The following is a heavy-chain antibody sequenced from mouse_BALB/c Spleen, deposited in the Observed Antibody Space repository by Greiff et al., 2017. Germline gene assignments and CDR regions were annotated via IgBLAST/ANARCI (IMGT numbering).Heavy chain of an antibody. Sequence: QVQLQQSGPELVKPGALVKISCTASGYTITRYDINWVTQRSGQGLEWIARIYTGTGSTYYNAKIKGTATKTADNSSSTAYMQLSSLKTEDAAVYFCARGEAAMDYWGQGTSVTVSS. CDR1: GYTITRYD. J-gene: IGHJ4*01. CDR3: ARGEAAMDY. CDR2: IYTGTGST. V-gene: IGHV1-77*01.